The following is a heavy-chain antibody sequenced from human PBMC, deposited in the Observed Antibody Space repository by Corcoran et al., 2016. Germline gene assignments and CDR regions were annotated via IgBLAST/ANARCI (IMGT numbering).Heavy chain of an antibody. CDR3: AAGYYDSSGYLHAS. CDR2: IVVGSGNT. Sequence: QMQLVQSGPEVKKPGTSVKVSCKATGFTFTNSAVQWVRQARGQHLEWIGWIVVGSGNTISAQKFQERVTITRDMSTSTAYMARSSLRSEDTAVYYCAAGYYDSSGYLHASWGQGTLVTVSS. J-gene: IGHJ5*02. V-gene: IGHV1-58*01. CDR1: GFTFTNSA. D-gene: IGHD3-22*01.